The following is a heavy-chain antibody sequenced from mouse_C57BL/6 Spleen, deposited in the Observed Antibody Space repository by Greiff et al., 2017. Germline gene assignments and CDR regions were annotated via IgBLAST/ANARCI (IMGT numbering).Heavy chain of an antibody. CDR3: ARNDYDGKFAY. CDR1: GFTFSDYG. CDR2: ISSGSSTI. V-gene: IGHV5-17*01. D-gene: IGHD2-4*01. J-gene: IGHJ3*01. Sequence: EVKLVESGGGLVTPGGSLKLSCAASGFTFSDYGMHWVRQAPEKGLEWVAYISSGSSTIYYADTVKGRFTISRDNAKNTLFLQMTSLRSEDTAMYYCARNDYDGKFAYWGQGTLVTVSA.